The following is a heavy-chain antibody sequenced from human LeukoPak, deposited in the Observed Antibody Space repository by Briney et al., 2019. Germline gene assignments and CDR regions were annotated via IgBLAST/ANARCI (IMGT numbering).Heavy chain of an antibody. V-gene: IGHV1-69*13. CDR2: IIPIFGTA. Sequence: ASVKVSCKASGGTFSSYAISWVRQAPGQGLEWMGGIIPIFGTANYAQKFQGRVTITADESTSTAYMELSSLRSEDTAVYYCARDRTIAAAGYYYYYYMDVWGKGTTVTISS. D-gene: IGHD6-13*01. CDR1: GGTFSSYA. CDR3: ARDRTIAAAGYYYYYYMDV. J-gene: IGHJ6*03.